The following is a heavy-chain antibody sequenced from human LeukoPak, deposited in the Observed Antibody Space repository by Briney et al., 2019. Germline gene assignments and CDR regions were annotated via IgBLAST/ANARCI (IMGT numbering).Heavy chain of an antibody. CDR2: ISNSGDST. J-gene: IGHJ4*02. Sequence: GGSLRLPCAASGFIFSSNAMSWVRQAPGKGLEWVSGISNSGDSTYYADSVKGRFTISRDNSKNTLYLQMNSLRAEDTAVYYCAKGASSGWYGLMDYWGQGTLVTVSS. CDR3: AKGASSGWYGLMDY. D-gene: IGHD6-19*01. V-gene: IGHV3-23*01. CDR1: GFIFSSNA.